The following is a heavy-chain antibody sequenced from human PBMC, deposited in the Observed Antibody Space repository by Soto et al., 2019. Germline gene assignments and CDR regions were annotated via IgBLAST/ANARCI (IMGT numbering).Heavy chain of an antibody. J-gene: IGHJ5*02. V-gene: IGHV1-3*04. Sequence: ASVKVSCKASGYIFTTSPLNWFRQAPGHRPEWMGWIHTGNGDTKYSQKFQGRLTLTRDTSASTGYMELSSLRSEDTAVYFREREGGIPWGHGTLVTVSS. CDR2: IHTGNGDT. CDR3: EREGGIP. CDR1: GYIFTTSP. D-gene: IGHD3-16*01.